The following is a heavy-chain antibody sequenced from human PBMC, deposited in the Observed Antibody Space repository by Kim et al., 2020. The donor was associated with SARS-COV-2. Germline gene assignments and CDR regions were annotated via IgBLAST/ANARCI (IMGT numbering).Heavy chain of an antibody. CDR3: ARVERRGMRYYYYYGMDV. Sequence: SVKVSCKASGGTFSSYAISWVRQAPGQGLEWMGGIIPILGTANYAQKFQGRVTITADESTSTAYMELSSLRSEDTAVYYCARVERRGMRYYYYYGMDVWGQGTTVTVSS. D-gene: IGHD1-1*01. V-gene: IGHV1-69*13. CDR1: GGTFSSYA. J-gene: IGHJ6*02. CDR2: IIPILGTA.